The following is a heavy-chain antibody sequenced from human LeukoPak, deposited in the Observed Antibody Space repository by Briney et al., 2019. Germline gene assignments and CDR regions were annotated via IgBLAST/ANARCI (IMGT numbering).Heavy chain of an antibody. D-gene: IGHD3-22*01. CDR3: ARDRYYFDSSDYYFFDY. V-gene: IGHV1-18*01. CDR1: GYTVSNYG. CDR2: ISSYNGTT. J-gene: IGHJ4*02. Sequence: ASVKVSCKAFGYTVSNYGISWVRQAPGQGLEWMGWISSYNGTTYIAQKFQARVTMTTDTSPNTAYMALRSLRSDDAAVYYCARDRYYFDSSDYYFFDYCGQGALVTVSS.